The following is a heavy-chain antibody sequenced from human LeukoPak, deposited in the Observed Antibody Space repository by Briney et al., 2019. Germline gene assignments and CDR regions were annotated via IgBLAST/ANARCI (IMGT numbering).Heavy chain of an antibody. D-gene: IGHD3-10*01. J-gene: IGHJ6*04. Sequence: SETLSLTCAVYGGSFSGYYWSWIRQPPGKGLEWIGEINHSGSTNYNPSLKSRATISVDTSKNQFSLKLSSVTAADTAVYYCARVSGSYSYNYYYYGMDVWGKGTTVTVSS. CDR2: INHSGST. CDR3: ARVSGSYSYNYYYYGMDV. V-gene: IGHV4-34*01. CDR1: GGSFSGYY.